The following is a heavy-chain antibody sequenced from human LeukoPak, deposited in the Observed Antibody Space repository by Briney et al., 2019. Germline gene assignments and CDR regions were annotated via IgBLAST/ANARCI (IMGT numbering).Heavy chain of an antibody. J-gene: IGHJ3*02. Sequence: GGSLRLSCAASGFTFSHYWMQWVRQAPGKGLVWVSRINSDGSSTTYADSVKGRSTISRDNAKNTLYLQMNSLRAEDTAEYYCARVWGSDAFDIWGQGTMVTVSS. D-gene: IGHD3-16*01. CDR1: GFTFSHYW. CDR3: ARVWGSDAFDI. V-gene: IGHV3-74*01. CDR2: INSDGSST.